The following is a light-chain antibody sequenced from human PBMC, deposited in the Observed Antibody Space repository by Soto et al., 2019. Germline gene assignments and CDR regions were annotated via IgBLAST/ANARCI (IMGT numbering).Light chain of an antibody. Sequence: VMTQSPATLSVSPGERATLSCRASDVVGSNLAWYQQKPGQAPRLLIYGASTRATGIPGRFSGSGFGTEFTLTISGLQPEDFAVYYCQQYNDWPPITFGQGTRLEIK. V-gene: IGKV3-15*01. J-gene: IGKJ5*01. CDR1: DVVGSN. CDR2: GAS. CDR3: QQYNDWPPIT.